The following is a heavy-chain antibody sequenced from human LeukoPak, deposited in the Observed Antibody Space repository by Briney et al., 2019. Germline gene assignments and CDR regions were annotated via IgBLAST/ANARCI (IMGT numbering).Heavy chain of an antibody. D-gene: IGHD2-2*01. J-gene: IGHJ4*02. CDR3: ARDGSGFRGYCSSSSCSFDY. Sequence: EGSLRLSCAASGLTFSSHWMHWVRQAPGKGLEWVAVISYDGSNKYYADSVKGRFTISRDNSKNTLYLQMNSLRAEDTAVYYCARDGSGFRGYCSSSSCSFDYWGQGTLVTVSS. CDR1: GLTFSSHW. V-gene: IGHV3-30*03. CDR2: ISYDGSNK.